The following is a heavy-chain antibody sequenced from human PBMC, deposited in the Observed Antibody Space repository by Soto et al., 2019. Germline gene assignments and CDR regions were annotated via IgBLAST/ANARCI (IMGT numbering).Heavy chain of an antibody. CDR3: ARDPTRGLGELNDAFDI. CDR1: GGSISGDDYF. CDR2: IYYSGT. J-gene: IGHJ3*02. Sequence: PSETLSLTCTVSGGSISGDDYFWSWIRQPPGKGLEWIGFIYYSGTYYNPSLKSRATISTDTSKNHFSLKLGSVTAADTAVYYCARDPTRGLGELNDAFDIWGQGTMVTVSS. D-gene: IGHD3-16*01. V-gene: IGHV4-30-4*01.